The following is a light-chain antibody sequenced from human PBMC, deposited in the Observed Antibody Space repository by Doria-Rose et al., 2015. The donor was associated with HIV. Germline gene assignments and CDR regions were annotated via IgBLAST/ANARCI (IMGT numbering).Light chain of an antibody. CDR1: QSFSSTY. CDR2: AGS. J-gene: IGKJ1*01. CDR3: HQYGPSWT. V-gene: IGKV3-20*01. Sequence: EIVMTQSPGTLSLSPGERATLSCRASQSFSSTYLAWYQQKPGQAPRLLIYAGSTMATGIPDRVSASGSGTDFTLTINRLEPEDFALYYCHQYGPSWTFGQGTKVEI.